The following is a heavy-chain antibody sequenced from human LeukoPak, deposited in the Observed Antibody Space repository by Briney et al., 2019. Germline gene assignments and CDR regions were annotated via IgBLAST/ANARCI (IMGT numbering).Heavy chain of an antibody. V-gene: IGHV4-59*01. D-gene: IGHD3-22*01. Sequence: PSETLSLTCAVYGGSFSGYYWSWIRQPPGKGLEWIGYIYYSGSTNYNPSLKSRVTISVDTSKNQFSLKLSSVTAADTAVYYCAGVSPSYYYDSSGFLDAFDIWGQGTMVTVS. CDR3: AGVSPSYYYDSSGFLDAFDI. CDR2: IYYSGST. J-gene: IGHJ3*02. CDR1: GGSFSGYY.